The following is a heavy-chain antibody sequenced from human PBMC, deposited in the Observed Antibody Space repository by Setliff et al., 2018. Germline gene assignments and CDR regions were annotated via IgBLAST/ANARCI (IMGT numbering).Heavy chain of an antibody. J-gene: IGHJ6*03. D-gene: IGHD6-13*01. CDR3: ARGLIAYASWSPNKHAYYYYMDV. Sequence: ASVKVSCKASGYTLSSYYMHWVRQAPGQGLEWMGLINPSGENTVYAEKFQSRVSMTRDTSTSTVYMELESLKSGDTAIFYCARGLIAYASWSPNKHAYYYYMDVWGNGTTVTVPS. CDR1: GYTLSSYY. CDR2: INPSGENT. V-gene: IGHV1-46*01.